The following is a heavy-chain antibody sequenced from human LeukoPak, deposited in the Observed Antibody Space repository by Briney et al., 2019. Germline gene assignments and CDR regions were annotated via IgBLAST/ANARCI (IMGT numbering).Heavy chain of an antibody. Sequence: PSETLSLTCTVSGGSISSYYWSWIRQPPGKGLEWIGYIHFSGSTNYNPSLMSRVTISVDTSKNQFSLKLSSVTAADTAVYYCAREGYSSSSLHVWGQGTTATVSS. CDR1: GGSISSYY. J-gene: IGHJ6*02. CDR2: IHFSGST. CDR3: AREGYSSSSLHV. D-gene: IGHD6-6*01. V-gene: IGHV4-59*01.